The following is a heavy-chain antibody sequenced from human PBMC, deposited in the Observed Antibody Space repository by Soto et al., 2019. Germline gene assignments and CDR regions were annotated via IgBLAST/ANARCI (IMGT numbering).Heavy chain of an antibody. D-gene: IGHD6-13*01. V-gene: IGHV1-69*13. Sequence: SVKVSCKASGGTFSTYSINWVRHAPGQGLEWMGGIIPLFGTTNYAQKFKGRVTITADESTSTAYMELSSLRAEDAAVYYCARGATHGSSWYFWFDPWGQGTLVTVSS. CDR3: ARGATHGSSWYFWFDP. CDR1: GGTFSTYS. CDR2: IIPLFGTT. J-gene: IGHJ5*02.